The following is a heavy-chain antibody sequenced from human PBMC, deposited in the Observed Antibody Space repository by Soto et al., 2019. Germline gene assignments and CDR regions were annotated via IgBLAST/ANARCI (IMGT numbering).Heavy chain of an antibody. CDR2: IYPGDSDT. CDR1: GYSFTSYW. J-gene: IGHJ6*02. V-gene: IGHV5-51*01. D-gene: IGHD3-3*01. Sequence: GESLKISCKGSGYSFTSYWIGWVRQMPRKSLEGMGVIYPGDSDTRKSTSFQRKVTISADKSIRTAYLQWSSLKASDTAMYYCARLRYYDFWSGPNGMDVWGQGTTVTVSS. CDR3: ARLRYYDFWSGPNGMDV.